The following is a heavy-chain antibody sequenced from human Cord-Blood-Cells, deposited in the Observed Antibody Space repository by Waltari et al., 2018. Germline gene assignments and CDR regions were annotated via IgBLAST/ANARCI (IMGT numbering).Heavy chain of an antibody. J-gene: IGHJ4*02. V-gene: IGHV3-23*01. CDR2: ISGSGGST. D-gene: IGHD3-10*01. CDR1: GFTFSSYA. Sequence: VQLLESGGGLVQPGGSLRLSCAASGFTFSSYAMTWVRPAPGKGLEWVSAISGSGGSTYYADSVKGRFTIARDNSKNTLYLQMNSLRAEDTAVYYCAKDKGYGSGSYFDYWGQGTLVTVSS. CDR3: AKDKGYGSGSYFDY.